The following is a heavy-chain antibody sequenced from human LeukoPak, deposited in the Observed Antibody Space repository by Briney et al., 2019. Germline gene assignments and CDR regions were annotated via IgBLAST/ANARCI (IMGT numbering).Heavy chain of an antibody. CDR2: INTYTGIP. D-gene: IGHD2-21*01. CDR3: ARGPPLYSDWFDP. J-gene: IGHJ5*02. CDR1: GYTFTGYA. Sequence: ASVKVSCKASGYTFTGYAMNWVRQAPGQGLEWVGWINTYTGIPTYAQGFTGRFVFSLDTSVSTTYLQISNLKTEDTAVYYCARGPPLYSDWFDPWGQGTLVTVSS. V-gene: IGHV7-4-1*02.